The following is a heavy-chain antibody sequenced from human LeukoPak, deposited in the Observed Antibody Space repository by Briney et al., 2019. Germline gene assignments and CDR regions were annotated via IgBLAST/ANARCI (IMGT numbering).Heavy chain of an antibody. CDR2: IYDSRST. Sequence: SETLCLSCAVSGGSISSNSYYWGWIRQPPGKGLEWVGSIYDSRSTSYTPSLKSTVTISVDTSKNQFSLKLSSVTAADTAVYYCATPYCSGGSSRYYFDYWGQGTLVTVSS. CDR3: ATPYCSGGSSRYYFDY. D-gene: IGHD2-15*01. V-gene: IGHV4-39*01. CDR1: GGSISSNSYY. J-gene: IGHJ4*02.